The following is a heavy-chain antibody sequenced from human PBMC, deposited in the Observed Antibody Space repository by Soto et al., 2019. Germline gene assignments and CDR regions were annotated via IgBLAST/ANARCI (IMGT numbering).Heavy chain of an antibody. CDR1: GFSLSNPRMG. J-gene: IGHJ4*02. D-gene: IGHD3-22*01. V-gene: IGHV2-26*01. CDR2: IFSNDDK. Sequence: QVSLKESGPVLVKPTETLTLTCTVSGFSLSNPRMGVSWIHQPPGKALEWLAHIFSNDDKSYSTSLKSRVTISKDTSKSQVVLTMTNMDPVDTATYYCARVYDSSGYEYWGQGTLVTVSS. CDR3: ARVYDSSGYEY.